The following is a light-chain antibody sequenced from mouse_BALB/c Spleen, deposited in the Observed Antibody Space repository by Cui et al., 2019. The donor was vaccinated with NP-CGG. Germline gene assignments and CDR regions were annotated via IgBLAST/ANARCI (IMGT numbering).Light chain of an antibody. CDR3: ALWYSNHWV. J-gene: IGLJ1*01. CDR1: TGAVTTSNY. CDR2: GTN. V-gene: IGLV1*01. Sequence: QAVVTQESALTTSPGETVTVTCRSSTGAVTTSNYANWVQEKPDHLFTGLIGGTNNRAPGVPARFSGSLIGDKAALTITGAQTEDGAIYFCALWYSNHWVFGGGTKLNVL.